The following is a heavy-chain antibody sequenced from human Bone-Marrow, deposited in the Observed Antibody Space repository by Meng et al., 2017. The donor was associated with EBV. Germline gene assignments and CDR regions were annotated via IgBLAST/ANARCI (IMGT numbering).Heavy chain of an antibody. CDR2: IPSDGSHNK. J-gene: IGHJ5*02. V-gene: IGHV3-30*18. D-gene: IGHD1-14*01. CDR1: GFTFSTDG. CDR3: AKDLSGRFDP. Sequence: ESGGGVVQPGRSLRLSCAASGFTFSTDGFHWARQAPGKGAEWVAIIPSDGSHNKYYADSVKGRFTISRDNSKNTLYLQMNSLRTEDTAVYYCAKDLSGRFDPWGQGTLVTVSS.